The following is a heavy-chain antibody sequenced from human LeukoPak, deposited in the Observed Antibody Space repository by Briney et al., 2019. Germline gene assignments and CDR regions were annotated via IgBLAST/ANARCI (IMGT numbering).Heavy chain of an antibody. Sequence: PGGSLRLSCAASGFTFSSYGMHWVRQAPGKGLEWVAVIWYDGSNKYYADSVKGRFTIFRDNSKNTLYLQMNSLRGEDMALYYCAKDPVLGAAAGRNYFQSWGQGTLVTVSS. V-gene: IGHV3-33*06. CDR3: AKDPVLGAAAGRNYFQS. J-gene: IGHJ1*01. CDR2: IWYDGSNK. D-gene: IGHD6-13*01. CDR1: GFTFSSYG.